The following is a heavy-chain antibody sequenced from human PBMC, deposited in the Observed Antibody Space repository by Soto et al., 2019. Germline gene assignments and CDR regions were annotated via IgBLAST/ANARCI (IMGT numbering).Heavy chain of an antibody. D-gene: IGHD3-16*01. V-gene: IGHV1-69*01. CDR1: GGTFSSYA. CDR3: ARGGGMATIPWYFDL. CDR2: IIPIFGTA. J-gene: IGHJ2*01. Sequence: QVQLVQSGAEVKKPGSSVKVSCKASGGTFSSYAISWVRQAPGQGLEWMGGIIPIFGTANYAQKFQGGVTITAGESTSTAYMELSSLRSEDTAVYYCARGGGMATIPWYFDLWGRGSLVTVSS.